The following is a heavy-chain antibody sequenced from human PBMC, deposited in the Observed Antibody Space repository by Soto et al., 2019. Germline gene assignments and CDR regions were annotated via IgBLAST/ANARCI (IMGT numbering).Heavy chain of an antibody. D-gene: IGHD6-19*01. CDR3: PKGCSGRYINYFGP. V-gene: IGHV1-46*01. CDR2: VNPASGST. CDR1: GYTFTYYY. Sequence: ASAKVSCKTSGYTFTYYYGHWLRQAPAPGQGLEWMGLVNPASGSTSYAQKYRGRVTMPSETSPSTVYMDLSSLKSDETAVYFCPKGCSGRYINYFGPWGRGTLVTVSS. J-gene: IGHJ5*02.